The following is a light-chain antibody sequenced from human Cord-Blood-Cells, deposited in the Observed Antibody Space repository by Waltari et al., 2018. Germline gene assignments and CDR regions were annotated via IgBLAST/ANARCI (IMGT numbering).Light chain of an antibody. CDR2: EVS. J-gene: IGLJ2*01. V-gene: IGLV2-8*01. CDR3: SSYAGSNNLV. Sequence: QSALPQTPSASGSPGQSVTIPCPGTSSDVGGYNYVSWYQQHPGKAPKLIIYEVSKRPSGVPDRFSGSKSGNTASLTVSGLQAEDEADYYCSSYAGSNNLVFGGGTKLTVL. CDR1: SSDVGGYNY.